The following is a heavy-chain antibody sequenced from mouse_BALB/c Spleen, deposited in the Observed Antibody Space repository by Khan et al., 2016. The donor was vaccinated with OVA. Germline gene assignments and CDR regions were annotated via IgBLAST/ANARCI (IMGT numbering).Heavy chain of an antibody. Sequence: QVQLKQSGPELVRPGVSVKISCKGSGYTFTDYSMHWVKQSHAKSLEWIGVISTDSVNTNYNQKFKGKATLTVEKSSSTAYMELARMTSEHSAIYCCAIRDYFGYWGQGTTLTVSS. J-gene: IGHJ2*01. CDR2: ISTDSVNT. V-gene: IGHV1S137*01. CDR3: AIRDYFGY. CDR1: GYTFTDYS.